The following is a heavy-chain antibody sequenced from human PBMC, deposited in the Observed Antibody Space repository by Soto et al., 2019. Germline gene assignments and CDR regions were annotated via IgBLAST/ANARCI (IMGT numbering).Heavy chain of an antibody. J-gene: IGHJ6*02. D-gene: IGHD2-2*01. CDR1: GYSFTNYW. CDR2: IDPTDSHP. CDR3: TRGGTTLPLDV. Sequence: GESLKISCEASGYSFTNYWINWVRQMPGKGPEWMGRIDPTDSHPNYSPSFQGHVTVSVDRSISTAYLQWGSLKASDSAVYYCTRGGTTLPLDVWGQGTTVTVSS. V-gene: IGHV5-10-1*01.